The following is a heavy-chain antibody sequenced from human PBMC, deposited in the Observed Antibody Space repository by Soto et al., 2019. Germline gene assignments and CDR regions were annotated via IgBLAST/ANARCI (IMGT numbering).Heavy chain of an antibody. Sequence: GGSLRLSCAVSGFTFSDSNMNWVRQAPGQGLEWVSFIGSSGNTLYADSVKGRFTISRDNAENSLSLQMNSLRAEDTAMYYCARDSPGWSAFNVWGQGTMVTVSS. J-gene: IGHJ3*01. CDR2: IGSSGNTL. CDR1: GFTFSDSN. CDR3: ARDSPGWSAFNV. V-gene: IGHV3-48*01. D-gene: IGHD1-1*01.